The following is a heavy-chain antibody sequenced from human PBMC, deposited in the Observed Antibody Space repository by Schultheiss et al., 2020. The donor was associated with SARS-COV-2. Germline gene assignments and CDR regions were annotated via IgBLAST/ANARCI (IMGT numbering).Heavy chain of an antibody. J-gene: IGHJ4*02. CDR2: IKQDGNEI. CDR3: AKDRRNFDY. CDR1: GFTFRTYW. V-gene: IGHV3-7*03. Sequence: GGSLRLSCAASGFTFRTYWMSWVRQAPGKGLEWVANIKQDGNEIQSVDSVKGRFTISRDNADNSLYLQMNSLRAEDTAVYYCAKDRRNFDYWGQGTLVTVSS.